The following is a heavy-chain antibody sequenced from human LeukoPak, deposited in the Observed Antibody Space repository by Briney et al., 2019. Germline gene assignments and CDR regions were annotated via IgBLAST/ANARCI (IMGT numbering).Heavy chain of an antibody. CDR2: IQNDGNNK. CDR3: ARDWGTSSLYLVN. D-gene: IGHD6-6*01. J-gene: IGHJ4*02. Sequence: PGGSLRLSCAASGFTFSSNGMHWVRQAPGKGLEWVAFIQNDGNNKKYADSVKGRFTISRDNSKNTLYLQMNCLRIEDTAVYYCARDWGTSSLYLVNWGQGTLVTVSS. V-gene: IGHV3-30*02. CDR1: GFTFSSNG.